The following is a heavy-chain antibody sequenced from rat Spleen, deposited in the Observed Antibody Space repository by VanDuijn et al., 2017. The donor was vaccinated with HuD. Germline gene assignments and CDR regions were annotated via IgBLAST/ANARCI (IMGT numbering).Heavy chain of an antibody. J-gene: IGHJ2*01. CDR2: IWGDGNS. CDR3: ARAHTTGIRDWFAY. V-gene: IGHV2-13*01. CDR1: GFSLISYT. D-gene: IGHD1-9*01. Sequence: QVQLKESGPGLVQPSQTLSLTCTVSGFSLISYTVSWVRQPPGKGLEWMGVIWGDGNSNYNSALKSRLSISRDTSKSQVYLKMNSLQTGDTATYYCARAHTTGIRDWFAYWGQGVMVTVSS.